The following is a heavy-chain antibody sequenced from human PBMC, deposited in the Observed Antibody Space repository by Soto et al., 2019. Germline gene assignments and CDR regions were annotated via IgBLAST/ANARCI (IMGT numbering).Heavy chain of an antibody. V-gene: IGHV1-69*01. Sequence: QVQLVQSGDEVKKPGSSVKVSCKPSGTTFDSFTFAWVRQAPGQGLEWLGGFVPMFGSASIAQRFRGRVRSTADASTGTGYMEMSDLRSHESAIYYCAREDYTTGNYSGFDPWGPGTLVTVSS. CDR2: FVPMFGSA. CDR1: GTTFDSFT. J-gene: IGHJ5*02. D-gene: IGHD3-9*01. CDR3: AREDYTTGNYSGFDP.